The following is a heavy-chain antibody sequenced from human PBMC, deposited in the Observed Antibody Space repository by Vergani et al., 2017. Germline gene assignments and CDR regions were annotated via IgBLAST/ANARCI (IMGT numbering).Heavy chain of an antibody. CDR3: ARESSSWYGAQH. CDR1: GGSISSGDYY. D-gene: IGHD6-13*01. J-gene: IGHJ1*01. Sequence: QFPLQESGPGLLQPSQTLSLTCTVSGGSISSGDYYWSWIRQPPGKGLEWIGYIYYSGSTYYNPSLKSRVTISVDTSKNQFSLKLSSVTAADTAVYYCARESSSWYGAQHWGQGTLVTVSS. CDR2: IYYSGST. V-gene: IGHV4-30-4*08.